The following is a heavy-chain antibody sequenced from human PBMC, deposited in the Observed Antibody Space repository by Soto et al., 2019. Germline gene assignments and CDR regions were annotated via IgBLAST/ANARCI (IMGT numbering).Heavy chain of an antibody. Sequence: GASVKVSCKASGHTFTGYYMHWVRQAPGQGLEWMGWINPNSGGTNYAQKFQGRVTMTRDTSISTAYMELSRLRSDDTAVYYCARIPYSYRLNYYYYGMDVWGQGTTVTVSS. V-gene: IGHV1-2*02. CDR3: ARIPYSYRLNYYYYGMDV. CDR2: INPNSGGT. CDR1: GHTFTGYY. J-gene: IGHJ6*02. D-gene: IGHD5-12*01.